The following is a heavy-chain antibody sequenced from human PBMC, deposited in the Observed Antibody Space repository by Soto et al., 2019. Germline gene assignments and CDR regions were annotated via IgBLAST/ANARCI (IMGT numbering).Heavy chain of an antibody. CDR2: IYYSGST. CDR1: GGSISSYY. CDR3: ARDRGSSSWFDY. D-gene: IGHD6-13*01. Sequence: QVQLQESGPGLVKPSETLSLSCTVSGGSISSYYWSWIRQPPGKGLEWIGYIYYSGSTNYNPSLKSRVTRSVDTSKNQFSLKLSSVTAADTAVYYCARDRGSSSWFDYWGQGTLVTVSS. J-gene: IGHJ4*02. V-gene: IGHV4-59*01.